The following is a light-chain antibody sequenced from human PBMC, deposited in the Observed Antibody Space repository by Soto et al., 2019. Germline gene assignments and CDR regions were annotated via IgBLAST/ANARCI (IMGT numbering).Light chain of an antibody. CDR2: AAS. V-gene: IGKV1-6*01. Sequence: AIQLTQSPSSLSASVGDRVTITCRASQAIRTALGWYQQKPGKVPKLPIYAASTLQSGVPSRFSGSGSGTDFTLTISSLQPEDFATYYCLLDFRYFWAFGQGTKWIS. CDR1: QAIRTA. J-gene: IGKJ1*01. CDR3: LLDFRYFWA.